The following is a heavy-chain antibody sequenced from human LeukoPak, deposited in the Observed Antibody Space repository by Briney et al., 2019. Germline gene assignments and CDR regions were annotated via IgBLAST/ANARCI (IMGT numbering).Heavy chain of an antibody. Sequence: PSETLSLTCAVYGGSFSGYYWSWIRQPPGKGLEWIGEINHSGSTNYNPSLKSRVTISVDTSKNQFSLKLSSVTAADTAVYYCARVGGSYALSFDYWGQGTLVTVSS. V-gene: IGHV4-34*01. CDR2: INHSGST. CDR3: ARVGGSYALSFDY. D-gene: IGHD1-26*01. CDR1: GGSFSGYY. J-gene: IGHJ4*02.